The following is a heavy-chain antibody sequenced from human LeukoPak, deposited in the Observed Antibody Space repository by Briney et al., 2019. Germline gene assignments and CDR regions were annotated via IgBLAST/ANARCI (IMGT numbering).Heavy chain of an antibody. J-gene: IGHJ3*02. CDR3: ARGALDAFDI. CDR2: IYTSGNT. CDR1: GGSMNNHY. Sequence: KPSETLSLTCTVSGGSMNNHYWNWIRQRAGKGLEWIGRIYTSGNTNYNPSLKSRLTISVDTSKNQFSLNLSSVTAADTAVYYCARGALDAFDIWGQGTMVTVSS. V-gene: IGHV4-4*07.